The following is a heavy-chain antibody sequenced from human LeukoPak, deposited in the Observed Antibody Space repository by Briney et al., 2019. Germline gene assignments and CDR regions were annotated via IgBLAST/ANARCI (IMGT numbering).Heavy chain of an antibody. V-gene: IGHV3-21*01. CDR2: MSSDSRYI. J-gene: IGHJ4*02. CDR1: GFTFSRYS. CDR3: ARDRPMGASRLFLVQ. D-gene: IGHD2/OR15-2a*01. Sequence: GGSLRLSCAASGFTFSRYSMPWVRQAPGKGLEWMSSMSSDSRYIFYADSVRGRFTISRDNAKNSLSFLMNSLISDDTAVYYCARDRPMGASRLFLVQWGQGSQVTVS.